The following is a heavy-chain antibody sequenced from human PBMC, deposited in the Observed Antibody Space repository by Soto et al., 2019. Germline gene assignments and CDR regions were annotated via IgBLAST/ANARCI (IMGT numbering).Heavy chain of an antibody. CDR2: IIPFFGTA. J-gene: IGHJ4*02. CDR1: GGTFSNYA. CDR3: ARPQTYYYDDSAYYFAGFDY. V-gene: IGHV1-69*13. Sequence: SVKVSCKASGGTFSNYAFNWVRQAPGQGLEWMGVIIPFFGTAKYAQKFQGKVTITADESTSTAYMELSSLRSEDTAIYYCARPQTYYYDDSAYYFAGFDYWGQGTLVTVSS. D-gene: IGHD3-22*01.